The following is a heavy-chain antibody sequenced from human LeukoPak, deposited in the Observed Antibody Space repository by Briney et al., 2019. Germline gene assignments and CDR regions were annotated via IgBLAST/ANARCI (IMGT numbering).Heavy chain of an antibody. CDR3: ARAGDVSGSTDY. CDR2: IIPILGIA. D-gene: IGHD7-27*01. V-gene: IGHV1-69*04. J-gene: IGHJ4*02. CDR1: GYTFIDYY. Sequence: ASVKVSCKASGYTFIDYYMYWVRQAPGQGLEWMGRIIPILGIANYAQKFQGRVTITADKSTSTAYMELSSLRSEDTAVYYCARAGDVSGSTDYWGQGTLVTVSS.